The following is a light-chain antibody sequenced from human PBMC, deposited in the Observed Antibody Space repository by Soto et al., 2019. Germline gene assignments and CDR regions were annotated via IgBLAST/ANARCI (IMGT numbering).Light chain of an antibody. V-gene: IGKV3-15*01. CDR3: HQYDDGPYT. CDR2: GAS. CDR1: QSVSSN. J-gene: IGKJ2*01. Sequence: EIVMTQSPATLSVSPGERATLSCRASQSVSSNVAWYKQIPGQTPRLLSYGASTRATGIPVRFSGSGSGTEFTLTISSLQSEDFEVYYCHQYDDGPYTFGQGTKVDIK.